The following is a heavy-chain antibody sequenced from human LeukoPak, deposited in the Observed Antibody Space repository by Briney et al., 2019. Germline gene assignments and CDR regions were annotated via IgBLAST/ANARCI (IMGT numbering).Heavy chain of an antibody. J-gene: IGHJ6*03. CDR1: GGSISSYY. CDR2: IYTSGST. D-gene: IGHD3-3*01. CDR3: AREYYDFWSGSYYYYMDV. V-gene: IGHV4-4*07. Sequence: SETLSLTCTVSGGSISSYYWSWIRQPAGKGLEWIGRIYTSGSTNYNPSLKSRVTMSVDTSKNQFSLKLSSVTAADTAVYYCAREYYDFWSGSYYYYMDVWGKGTTVTVSS.